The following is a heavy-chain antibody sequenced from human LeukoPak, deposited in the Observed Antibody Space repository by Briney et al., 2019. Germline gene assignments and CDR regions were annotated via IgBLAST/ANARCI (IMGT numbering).Heavy chain of an antibody. D-gene: IGHD6-19*01. V-gene: IGHV3-74*01. Sequence: PGGSLRLSCAASGFSLSSYWMHWVRQAPGKGLLWVSRINTDGTIANYADYVKGRFTISRDNAKNALFLQLNSLRAEDTAVYYCARMDGRYYYYYGLDVWGQGTTVTVSS. CDR2: INTDGTIA. CDR3: ARMDGRYYYYYGLDV. J-gene: IGHJ6*02. CDR1: GFSLSSYW.